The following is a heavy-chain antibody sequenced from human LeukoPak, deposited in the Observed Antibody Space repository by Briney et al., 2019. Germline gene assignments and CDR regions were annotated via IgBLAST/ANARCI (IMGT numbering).Heavy chain of an antibody. Sequence: GASVKVSCKASGYTFTSYDINWVRQATGQGLEWMGWMNPNSGNAGYAQKFQGRVSLTRNTSISTAYMELSSLRSEDTAVYYCAIGAWSPVTTPDYWGQGTLVTVSS. D-gene: IGHD4-17*01. CDR1: GYTFTSYD. V-gene: IGHV1-8*01. CDR3: AIGAWSPVTTPDY. J-gene: IGHJ4*02. CDR2: MNPNSGNA.